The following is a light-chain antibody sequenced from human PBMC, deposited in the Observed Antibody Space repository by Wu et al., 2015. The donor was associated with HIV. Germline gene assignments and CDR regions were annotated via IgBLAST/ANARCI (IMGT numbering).Light chain of an antibody. CDR3: QQHSSNPLQF. J-gene: IGKJ3*01. Sequence: DIQMTQSPSSLSASVGDKVTITCRASQDIRNSVAWLQQRPGQAPKLLMYAASTLESGVPSRFSGTGYGTDFTLTISGLQPDDFATYYCQQHSSNPLQFFGPG. CDR1: QDIRNS. CDR2: AAS. V-gene: IGKV1-NL1*01.